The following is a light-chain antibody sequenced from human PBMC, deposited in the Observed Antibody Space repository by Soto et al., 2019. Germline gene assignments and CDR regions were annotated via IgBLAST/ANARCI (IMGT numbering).Light chain of an antibody. V-gene: IGLV2-14*03. Sequence: QSVLTQPASVSGSPGQSITISCTGTSSDVGGYNYVSWYQHHPGKAPKLMIFDVTLRPPGISNRFSGSKAGNTASLTISGLQAEDEADYYCSSYTASSTLVVFGGGTQLTVL. CDR2: DVT. CDR1: SSDVGGYNY. CDR3: SSYTASSTLVV. J-gene: IGLJ2*01.